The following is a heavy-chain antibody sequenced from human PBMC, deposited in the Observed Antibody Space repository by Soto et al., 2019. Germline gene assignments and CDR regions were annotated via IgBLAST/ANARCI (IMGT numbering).Heavy chain of an antibody. CDR3: ARRGSGYCSSGSCWYFDL. Sequence: PGESLKISCKGSGYSFTSYWIGWVRQMPGKGLECMGIIYPGDSDTRYSPSFQGQVTISADKSISTAYLQWNSLKASDTAIYYCARRGSGYCSSGSCWYFDLWGRGTLVTVSS. D-gene: IGHD2-15*01. J-gene: IGHJ2*01. CDR1: GYSFTSYW. CDR2: IYPGDSDT. V-gene: IGHV5-51*01.